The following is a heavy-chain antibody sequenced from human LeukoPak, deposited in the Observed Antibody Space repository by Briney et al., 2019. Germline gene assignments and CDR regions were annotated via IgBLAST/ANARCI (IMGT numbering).Heavy chain of an antibody. D-gene: IGHD4-17*01. Sequence: GGTPRLSCAASGFTFSSFNMHWVRQAPGKGLVWVSRLKSDGSTAMYADSVQGRFTISRDNARNTVHLLMSSLTVEDTGVYYCARGIYGDPVAFDSWGQGALVTVSS. CDR3: ARGIYGDPVAFDS. J-gene: IGHJ4*02. CDR2: LKSDGSTA. V-gene: IGHV3-74*03. CDR1: GFTFSSFN.